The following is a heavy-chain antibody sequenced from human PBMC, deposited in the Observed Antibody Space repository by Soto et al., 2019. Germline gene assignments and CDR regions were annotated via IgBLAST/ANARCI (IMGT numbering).Heavy chain of an antibody. CDR2: INHSGST. J-gene: IGHJ4*02. Sequence: SETLSLTCAVYGGSFSGYYWSWIRQPPGKGLEWIGEINHSGSTNYNPSLKSRVTISVDTSKNQFSLKLSSVTAADTAVYYCARGRPGGYSGYDPYFDYWGQGTLVTVSS. CDR3: ARGRPGGYSGYDPYFDY. V-gene: IGHV4-34*01. D-gene: IGHD5-12*01. CDR1: GGSFSGYY.